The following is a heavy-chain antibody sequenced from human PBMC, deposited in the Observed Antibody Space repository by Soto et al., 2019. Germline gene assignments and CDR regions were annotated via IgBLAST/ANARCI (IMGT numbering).Heavy chain of an antibody. J-gene: IGHJ4*02. V-gene: IGHV3-64*02. CDR3: ARARCSSGQCYYLDY. D-gene: IGHD2-15*01. Sequence: EVQLVESGEGLVQPGGSLRLSCAASGFTFSSYNIHWIRQAPGKGLEFVSAISRSGDRTYYADSVKGRFTITRDNSKNPVWLQMGSLRAEDMAVYYCARARCSSGQCYYLDYWGRGALVSVSS. CDR2: ISRSGDRT. CDR1: GFTFSSYN.